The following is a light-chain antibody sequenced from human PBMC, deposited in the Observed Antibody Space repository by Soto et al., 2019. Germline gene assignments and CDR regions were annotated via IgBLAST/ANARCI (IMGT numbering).Light chain of an antibody. CDR1: QSVSSY. CDR3: QQRSNWPSIT. J-gene: IGKJ5*01. CDR2: DAS. V-gene: IGKV3-11*01. Sequence: EIVLTQSPATLSLSPGERATLSFRASQSVSSYLAWYQQKPGQAPRLLIYDASNRATGIPARFSGSGSGTDFTLTISSLEPEDFAFYYCQQRSNWPSITFGQGTRLEIK.